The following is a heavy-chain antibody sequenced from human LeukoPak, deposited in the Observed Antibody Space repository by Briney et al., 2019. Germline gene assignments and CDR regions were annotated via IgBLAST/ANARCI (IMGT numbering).Heavy chain of an antibody. CDR1: GGSISSYY. CDR2: IYYSGST. V-gene: IGHV4-59*01. Sequence: PSETLSLTCTVSGGSISSYYWSWIRQPPGKGLEWIGYIYYSGSTNYNPSLKSRVTISVDTSKNQFSLKLSSVTAADTAVYYCARELSSSWSDNWFDPWGQGTLVTVFS. J-gene: IGHJ5*02. CDR3: ARELSSSWSDNWFDP. D-gene: IGHD6-13*01.